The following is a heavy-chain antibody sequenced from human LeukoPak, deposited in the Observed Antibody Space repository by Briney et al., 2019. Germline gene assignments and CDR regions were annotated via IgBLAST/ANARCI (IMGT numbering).Heavy chain of an antibody. Sequence: SQTLSLTCTVSGGFISSGDYYWSWIRQPPGMGLVWIGYIYYSGSTYYNPSLKSRVTISVDTSKSQFSLKLRYMTTAETDGSYCARDGGWNGFEYLGEGTLVTVSS. D-gene: IGHD1-1*01. CDR3: ARDGGWNGFEY. J-gene: IGHJ4*02. CDR1: GGFISSGDYY. V-gene: IGHV4-30-4*08. CDR2: IYYSGST.